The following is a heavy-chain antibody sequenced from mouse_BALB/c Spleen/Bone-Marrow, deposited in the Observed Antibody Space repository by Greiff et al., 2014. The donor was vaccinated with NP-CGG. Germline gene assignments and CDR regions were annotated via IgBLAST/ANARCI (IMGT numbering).Heavy chain of an antibody. CDR2: IDPANGIT. D-gene: IGHD2-1*01. V-gene: IGHV14-3*02. Sequence: DVQLVESGAELVKPGASVKLSCTASGFNIKDTFMHWMKQRPEQGLEWNGRIDPANGITKYDPKFQGKATITTGTSSNTAYLQLSSLTSEDTAVYYCASSGNYEGGAMDYWGQGTSVTVSS. CDR1: GFNIKDTF. J-gene: IGHJ4*01. CDR3: ASSGNYEGGAMDY.